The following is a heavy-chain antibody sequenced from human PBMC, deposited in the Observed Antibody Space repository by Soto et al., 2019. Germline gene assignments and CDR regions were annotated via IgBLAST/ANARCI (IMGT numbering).Heavy chain of an antibody. Sequence: EVQLVESGGGMIQPGGSLRLSCAASGVAVSSKYMTWVRQAPGKGLEWVSVIYGGGTTYYADSVKGRFTISRDTSKHTLYLQMNSLRAEDTAVYYCVQTTGWPGFDFWGQGTLVTVSS. CDR1: GVAVSSKY. J-gene: IGHJ4*02. V-gene: IGHV3-53*01. CDR3: VQTTGWPGFDF. CDR2: IYGGGTT. D-gene: IGHD6-19*01.